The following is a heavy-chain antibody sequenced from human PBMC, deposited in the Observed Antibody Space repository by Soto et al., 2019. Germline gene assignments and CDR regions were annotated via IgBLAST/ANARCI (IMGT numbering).Heavy chain of an antibody. Sequence: GGSLRLSCAASGFTFSSYAMHWVRQAPGKGLEWVAVISYDGSNKYYADSVKGRFTISRDNSKNTLYLQMNSLKTEDTAVYYCTTDWRSVGATTGGLYYFDYWGQGTLVTVSS. CDR3: TTDWRSVGATTGGLYYFDY. CDR2: ISYDGSNK. CDR1: GFTFSSYA. V-gene: IGHV3-30-3*01. D-gene: IGHD1-26*01. J-gene: IGHJ4*02.